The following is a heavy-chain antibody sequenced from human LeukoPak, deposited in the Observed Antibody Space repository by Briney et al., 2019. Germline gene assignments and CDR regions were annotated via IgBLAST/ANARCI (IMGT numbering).Heavy chain of an antibody. CDR3: TTGRIQLWSPLDY. Sequence: GGSLRLSCAASGFTFSNAWMSWVRQAPGKGLEWVGRIKSKTDGGTTDYAAPVKGRFTISRDDSKNTLYLQMSSLKTEDTAVYYCTTGRIQLWSPLDYWGQGTLVTVSS. D-gene: IGHD5-18*01. CDR2: IKSKTDGGTT. J-gene: IGHJ4*02. CDR1: GFTFSNAW. V-gene: IGHV3-15*01.